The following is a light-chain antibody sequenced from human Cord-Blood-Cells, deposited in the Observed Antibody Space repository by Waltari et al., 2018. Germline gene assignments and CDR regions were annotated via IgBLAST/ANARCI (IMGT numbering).Light chain of an antibody. CDR2: AAS. Sequence: DIQMPQSPSSLSASVGDRVTITSRASQSISSYLNWYQQKPGKAPKLLIYAASSLQCGVPSRFSGSGSGTDFTLTISSLQPEDFATYYCQQSYSTPLTFGGGTKVEIK. V-gene: IGKV1-39*01. CDR1: QSISSY. CDR3: QQSYSTPLT. J-gene: IGKJ4*01.